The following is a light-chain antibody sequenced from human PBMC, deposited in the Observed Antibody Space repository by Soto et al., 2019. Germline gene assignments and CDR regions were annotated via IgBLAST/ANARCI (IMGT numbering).Light chain of an antibody. CDR1: QSVGSF. V-gene: IGKV3-11*01. J-gene: IGKJ1*01. CDR2: DAS. CDR3: QHRSNWPQT. Sequence: EIVMTQSPATLSFSRVERSAVSFRASQSVGSFLAWYQQKPGQAPRLLIYDASNRATDIPARFSGSGSGTNFTLTISSLEPEDFAVYYCQHRSNWPQTFGQGTKVDIK.